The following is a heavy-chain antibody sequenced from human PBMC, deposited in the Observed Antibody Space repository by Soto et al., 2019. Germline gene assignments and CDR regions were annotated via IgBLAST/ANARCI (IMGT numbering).Heavy chain of an antibody. V-gene: IGHV1-69*13. J-gene: IGHJ5*02. D-gene: IGHD2-15*01. Sequence: GASVKVSCKASGGTFSSYAISWVRQAPGQGLEWMGGIIPIFGTANYAQKFQGRVTITADESTSTAYMELSSLRSEDTAVYYCAVGELGYYRYNWFDPWGQGTLVTVSS. CDR2: IIPIFGTA. CDR3: AVGELGYYRYNWFDP. CDR1: GGTFSSYA.